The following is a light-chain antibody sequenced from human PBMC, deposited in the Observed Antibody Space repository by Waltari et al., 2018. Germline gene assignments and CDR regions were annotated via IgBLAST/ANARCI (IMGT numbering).Light chain of an antibody. CDR3: QQYNNWPPLT. CDR1: QSVLYSSNNKNY. V-gene: IGKV4-1*01. CDR2: WAS. Sequence: DIVMTQSPDSLAMSLGERATINCKSTQSVLYSSNNKNYLAWYQQKPGQPPKLLIYWASTRESGVPDRFSGSGSGTDFTLTISSLQAEDVAVYYCQQYNNWPPLTFGGGTKVEIK. J-gene: IGKJ4*01.